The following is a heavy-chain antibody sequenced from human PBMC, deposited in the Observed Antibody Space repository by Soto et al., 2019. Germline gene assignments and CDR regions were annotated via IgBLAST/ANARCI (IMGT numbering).Heavy chain of an antibody. D-gene: IGHD3-22*01. V-gene: IGHV1-69*01. CDR3: ARDARTDYYDSSGYSPFDY. Sequence: QVQLVQSGAEVKKPGSSVKVSCKASGGTFSSYAISWVRQAPGQGLEWMGGIIPIFGTANYAQKFQGRVTITAAESTSTAYMELSSLRSEDTAVYYCARDARTDYYDSSGYSPFDYWGQGTLVTVSS. CDR2: IIPIFGTA. J-gene: IGHJ4*02. CDR1: GGTFSSYA.